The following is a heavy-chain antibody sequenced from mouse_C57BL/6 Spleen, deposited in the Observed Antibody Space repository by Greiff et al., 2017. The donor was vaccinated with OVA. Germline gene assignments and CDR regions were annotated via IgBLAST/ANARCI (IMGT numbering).Heavy chain of an antibody. J-gene: IGHJ3*01. D-gene: IGHD1-1*01. Sequence: QVQLQPPWAELVRPGSSVKLSCKASGYTFTSYCLHWVKQRPIQGLEWISNIDPSDSETHYNQKFKDKATLTVDKSSSPAYMQLSRLTSADSAVYYCERWGGSSYRAWFAYWGQGTLVTVSA. CDR2: IDPSDSET. CDR1: GYTFTSYC. V-gene: IGHV1-52*01. CDR3: ERWGGSSYRAWFAY.